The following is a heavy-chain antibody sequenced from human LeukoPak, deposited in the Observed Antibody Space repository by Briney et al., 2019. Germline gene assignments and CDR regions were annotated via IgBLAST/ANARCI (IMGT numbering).Heavy chain of an antibody. Sequence: GGSLRLSCAASGFTFSHYSMNWVRQAPGKGLEWVGFIRSKPYGGTTEYAASVKGRFTISRDDSESIAYLQINTLKTEDTAVYYCTRDYEWSRYWGQGTLVTVSS. CDR1: GFTFSHYS. CDR2: IRSKPYGGTT. D-gene: IGHD3-16*01. V-gene: IGHV3-49*04. J-gene: IGHJ4*02. CDR3: TRDYEWSRY.